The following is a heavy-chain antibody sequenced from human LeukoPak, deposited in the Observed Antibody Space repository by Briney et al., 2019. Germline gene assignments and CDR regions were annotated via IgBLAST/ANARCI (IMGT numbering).Heavy chain of an antibody. J-gene: IGHJ4*02. CDR3: AKVYCSGDTCYGYFDY. Sequence: PGGSLRLSCAASGFTFSSYAMSWVRQAPGKGLEWVSAISAGGSTTYCADSVKGRFTISRDNSKNALYLEMNSLRVEDTAVYFCAKVYCSGDTCYGYFDYWGQGTLVTVSS. V-gene: IGHV3-23*01. D-gene: IGHD2-15*01. CDR1: GFTFSSYA. CDR2: ISAGGSTT.